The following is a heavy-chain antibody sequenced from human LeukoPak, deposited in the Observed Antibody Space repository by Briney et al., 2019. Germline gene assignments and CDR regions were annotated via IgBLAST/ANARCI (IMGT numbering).Heavy chain of an antibody. D-gene: IGHD6-13*01. CDR1: GFTFSTYW. J-gene: IGHJ4*02. V-gene: IGHV3-74*01. Sequence: PGGSLRLSCAASGFTFSTYWMYWVRQAPGKGLVWVSRINSDGDSTSYADSAKGRFTISRDNSKNTLYLQMNSLRAEDTAVYYCAKEAAACTHNDYWGQGTLVTVSS. CDR2: INSDGDST. CDR3: AKEAAACTHNDY.